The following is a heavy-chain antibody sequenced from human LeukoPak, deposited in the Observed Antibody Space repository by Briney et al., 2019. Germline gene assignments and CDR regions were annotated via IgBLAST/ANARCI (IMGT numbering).Heavy chain of an antibody. J-gene: IGHJ4*02. CDR2: ISSSSSYI. V-gene: IGHV3-21*01. Sequence: SGGSLRLSCAASGFTFSSYSMNWVRQAPGKGLEWVSSISSSSSYIYYADSVKGRFTISRDNAKNSLYLQMNSLRAEDTAVYCCARVLTGDSSGYYYPSDYWGQGTLVTVSS. CDR3: ARVLTGDSSGYYYPSDY. D-gene: IGHD3-22*01. CDR1: GFTFSSYS.